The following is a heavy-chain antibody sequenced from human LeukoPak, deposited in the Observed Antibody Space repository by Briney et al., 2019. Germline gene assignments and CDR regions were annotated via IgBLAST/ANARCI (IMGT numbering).Heavy chain of an antibody. Sequence: SVKVSCKASGGSFNTYPCNWVRQAPGQRLEWMGGLIPLFGTANYAQKFQGRVTITADESTSTTYLELSSLTSEDTAVYYCARPVWDTSPGAFDIWGQGNMVTVSS. CDR1: GGSFNTYP. CDR3: ARPVWDTSPGAFDI. CDR2: LIPLFGTA. J-gene: IGHJ3*02. V-gene: IGHV1-69*13. D-gene: IGHD3-16*01.